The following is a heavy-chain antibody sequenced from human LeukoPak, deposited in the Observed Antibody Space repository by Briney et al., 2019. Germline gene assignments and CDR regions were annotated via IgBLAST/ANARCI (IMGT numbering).Heavy chain of an antibody. J-gene: IGHJ6*02. Sequence: PSETLSLTCTVSGGSISSSSYYWGWIRQPPGKGLEWIGSMSYSGSTYYNPSLKSRVTISVDTSKNQFSLRLSSVTAADTAVYYCARRRYCSGGSCYSGYYYYYGMDVWGQGTTVTVSS. CDR3: ARRRYCSGGSCYSGYYYYYGMDV. D-gene: IGHD2-15*01. CDR2: MSYSGST. V-gene: IGHV4-39*01. CDR1: GGSISSSSYY.